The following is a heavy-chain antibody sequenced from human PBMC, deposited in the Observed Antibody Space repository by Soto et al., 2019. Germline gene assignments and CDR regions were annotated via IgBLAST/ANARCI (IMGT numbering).Heavy chain of an antibody. V-gene: IGHV3-23*01. D-gene: IGHD3-16*02. CDR3: ASKAMITFGGVIVMGAFDI. Sequence: GGSLRLSCAASGFTFSSYAMSWVRQAPGKGLEWVSAISGSGGSTYYADSVKGRFTISRDNSKNTLYLQMNSLRAEDTAVYYCASKAMITFGGVIVMGAFDIWGQGTMVTVSS. CDR1: GFTFSSYA. J-gene: IGHJ3*02. CDR2: ISGSGGST.